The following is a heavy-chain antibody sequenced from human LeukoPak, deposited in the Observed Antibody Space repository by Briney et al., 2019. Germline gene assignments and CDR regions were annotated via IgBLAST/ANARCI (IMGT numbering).Heavy chain of an antibody. Sequence: SETPSLTCTVSGGSISSYYWSWIRQPPGKGLEWIGYIYYSGSTNYNPSLKSRVTISADTSKNQFSLKLSSVTAADTAVYYCARVLATGWFDPWGQGTLVTVSS. J-gene: IGHJ5*02. V-gene: IGHV4-59*01. D-gene: IGHD5-24*01. CDR3: ARVLATGWFDP. CDR1: GGSISSYY. CDR2: IYYSGST.